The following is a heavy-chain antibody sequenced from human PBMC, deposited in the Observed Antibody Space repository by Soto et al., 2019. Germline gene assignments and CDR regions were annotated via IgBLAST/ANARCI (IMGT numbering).Heavy chain of an antibody. CDR3: ARALFGDPLDY. D-gene: IGHD3-10*02. V-gene: IGHV1-3*04. Sequence: GASVKVSCNASGYTFTTYLIHWVRQAPGQRLEWLGWINTGNGNTKYSQKDQGRVTITRDTSANTAYMDLSSLRSEDTAVYYCARALFGDPLDYWGQGTLVTVSS. CDR2: INTGNGNT. J-gene: IGHJ4*02. CDR1: GYTFTTYL.